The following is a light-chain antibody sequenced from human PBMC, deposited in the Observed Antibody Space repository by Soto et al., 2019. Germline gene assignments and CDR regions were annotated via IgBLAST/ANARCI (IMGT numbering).Light chain of an antibody. Sequence: EIVLTQSPGTLSLSPGERATLSCWTSQSVSATYFAWYQHKPGQAPRLLIYGASSRATGIPDRFSGSGSGTDFTLTISRLEPEDFAVYYCQQYGSSPRYTFGQGTKLEIK. CDR2: GAS. CDR3: QQYGSSPRYT. J-gene: IGKJ2*01. CDR1: QSVSATY. V-gene: IGKV3-20*01.